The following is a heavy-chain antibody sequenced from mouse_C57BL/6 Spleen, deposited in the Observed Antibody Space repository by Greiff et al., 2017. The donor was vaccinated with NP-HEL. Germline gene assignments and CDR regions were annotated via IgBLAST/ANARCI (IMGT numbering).Heavy chain of an antibody. CDR1: GYTFTSYG. D-gene: IGHD1-1*01. V-gene: IGHV1-81*01. CDR3: ARDITTVVAPFDY. CDR2: IYPRSGNT. J-gene: IGHJ2*01. Sequence: QVQLQQSGAELARPGASVKLSCKASGYTFTSYGISWVKQRTGQGLEWIGEIYPRSGNTYYNEKFKGKATLTADKSSSTAYMELRSLTSEDSAGYFRARDITTVVAPFDYWGQGTTLTGSS.